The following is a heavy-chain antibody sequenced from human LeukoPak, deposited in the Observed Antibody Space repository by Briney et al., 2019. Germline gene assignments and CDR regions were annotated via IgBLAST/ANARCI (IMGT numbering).Heavy chain of an antibody. V-gene: IGHV1-46*01. CDR1: GYTFIAYY. Sequence: GASVKVSCKASGYTFIAYYIHWVRQAPGQGLEWMGIINPSGGSTTYAQKFQGRVTMTRDTSTNTVYMELSSLRSEDTAVYYCARDAGQFCSGGSCLLMDVWGQGTTVTVSS. CDR2: INPSGGST. J-gene: IGHJ6*02. D-gene: IGHD2-15*01. CDR3: ARDAGQFCSGGSCLLMDV.